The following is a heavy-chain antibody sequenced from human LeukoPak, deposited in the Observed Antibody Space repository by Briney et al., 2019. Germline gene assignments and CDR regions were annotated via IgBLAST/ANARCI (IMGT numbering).Heavy chain of an antibody. CDR2: ISSSGSTI. D-gene: IGHD5-24*01. J-gene: IGHJ4*02. CDR3: ARDGLQAFDY. Sequence: GGSRRLSCAASGFTFSSYEMNWVRQAPGKGLEWVSYISSSGSTIYYADSVKGRFTISRDNAKNSLYLQMNSLRAEDTAVYYCARDGLQAFDYWGQGTLVTVSS. CDR1: GFTFSSYE. V-gene: IGHV3-48*03.